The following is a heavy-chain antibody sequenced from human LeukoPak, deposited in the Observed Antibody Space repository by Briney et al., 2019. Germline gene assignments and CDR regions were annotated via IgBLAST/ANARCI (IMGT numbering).Heavy chain of an antibody. V-gene: IGHV3-74*01. D-gene: IGHD6-6*01. CDR1: GFTFSSSW. CDR3: ARVSSANAK. J-gene: IGHJ4*02. CDR2: ITNDGSGT. Sequence: GGSLRLSCAASGFTFSSSWLHWVRQAPGKGLEWVSRITNDGSGTDYADSVKGRFTISRDNAKNTLYLQMNSLRAEDTAMYYCARVSSANAKWGQGTLVTVSS.